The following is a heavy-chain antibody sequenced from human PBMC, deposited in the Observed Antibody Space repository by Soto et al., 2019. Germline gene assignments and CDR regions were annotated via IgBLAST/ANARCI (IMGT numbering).Heavy chain of an antibody. CDR2: ISYDGSNK. J-gene: IGHJ4*02. D-gene: IGHD6-19*01. V-gene: IGHV3-30-3*01. Sequence: GGSLILSCAASGFTFSSYAMHWVRQAPGKGLEWVAVISYDGSNKYYADSVKGRFTISRDNSKNTLYLQMNSLRAEDTAVYYCARDRGIAVAGIAYYFDYWGQGTLVTVSS. CDR3: ARDRGIAVAGIAYYFDY. CDR1: GFTFSSYA.